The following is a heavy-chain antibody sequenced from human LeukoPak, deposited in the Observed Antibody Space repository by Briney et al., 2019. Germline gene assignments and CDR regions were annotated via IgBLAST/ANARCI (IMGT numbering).Heavy chain of an antibody. Sequence: PGESLRLSCAASGFTFSSYAMSWVRQAPGKGLEWVSSISSSSSYIYYADSVKGRFTISRDNAKNSLYLQMNSLRAEDTAVYYCARASHTYNWNDDRPYDAFDIWGQGTMVTVSS. J-gene: IGHJ3*02. D-gene: IGHD1-1*01. CDR2: ISSSSSYI. V-gene: IGHV3-21*01. CDR3: ARASHTYNWNDDRPYDAFDI. CDR1: GFTFSSYA.